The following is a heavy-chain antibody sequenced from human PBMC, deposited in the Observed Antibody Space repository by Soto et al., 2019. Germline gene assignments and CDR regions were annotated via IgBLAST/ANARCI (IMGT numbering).Heavy chain of an antibody. Sequence: ASVKVSCKASGYTFSSYALHWVRQAPGQRLEWMGWINGGNGQTKYSQKFQGRVTFTRDTSASTAYLDLSSLRSEDTAVYYCARDPYYYDSSGYFSGYLHHWGQGPQVTVYS. CDR2: INGGNGQT. V-gene: IGHV1-3*01. CDR1: GYTFSSYA. CDR3: ARDPYYYDSSGYFSGYLHH. J-gene: IGHJ1*01. D-gene: IGHD3-22*01.